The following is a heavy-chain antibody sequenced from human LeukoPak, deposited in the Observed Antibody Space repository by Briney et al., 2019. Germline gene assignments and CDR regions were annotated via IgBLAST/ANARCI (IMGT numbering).Heavy chain of an antibody. CDR3: ARGVEPLAANTLAY. Sequence: GGSLRLSCAASGFTVITNDMTWVRQAPGKGLEWISVLYSDGNTKYADSVQGRLTISRDNSKNTLYLEMNSLSPDDTAVYYCARGVEPLAANTLAYWGQGTLVTVSS. CDR2: LYSDGNT. V-gene: IGHV3-53*01. J-gene: IGHJ4*02. D-gene: IGHD1-14*01. CDR1: GFTVITND.